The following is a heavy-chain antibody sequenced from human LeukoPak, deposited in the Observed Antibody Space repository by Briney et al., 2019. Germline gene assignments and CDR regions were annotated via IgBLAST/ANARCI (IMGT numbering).Heavy chain of an antibody. CDR3: ARGRRGRDRSWLQSLPYYYYMDV. CDR1: GGSFSGYY. J-gene: IGHJ6*03. CDR2: INHSGST. Sequence: PSETLSLTCAVYGGSFSGYYWSWIRQPPGKGLEWIGEINHSGSTNYNPSLKSRVTISVDTSKNQFSLKLSSVTAADTAVYYCARGRRGRDRSWLQSLPYYYYMDVWGKGTTVTVSS. D-gene: IGHD5-24*01. V-gene: IGHV4-34*01.